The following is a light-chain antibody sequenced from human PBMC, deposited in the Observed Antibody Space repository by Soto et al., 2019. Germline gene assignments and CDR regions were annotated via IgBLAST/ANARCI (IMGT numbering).Light chain of an antibody. CDR2: ANN. V-gene: IGLV1-44*01. Sequence: HSVLTQPPSASGTPGQKITISCSGSTSDIGSNTVNWYQQVPGTAPKLLIYANNQRPSGVPDRFSGSKSGTSASLAISGLQSEDEADYYCEAWDDSLNGPVFGGGTKLTVL. CDR3: EAWDDSLNGPV. CDR1: TSDIGSNT. J-gene: IGLJ3*02.